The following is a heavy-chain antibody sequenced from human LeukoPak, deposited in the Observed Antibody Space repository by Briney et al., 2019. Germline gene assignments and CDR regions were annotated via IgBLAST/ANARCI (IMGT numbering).Heavy chain of an antibody. CDR2: IYSGGST. CDR3: AKDRTIVGATLADY. D-gene: IGHD1-26*01. CDR1: GFTVSSNY. V-gene: IGHV3-53*01. Sequence: GGSLRLSCAASGFTVSSNYMSWVRQAPGKGLEWVSVIYSGGSTYYADSVKGRFTISRDNSKNTLYLQMNSLRAEDTAVYYCAKDRTIVGATLADYWGQGTLVTVSS. J-gene: IGHJ4*02.